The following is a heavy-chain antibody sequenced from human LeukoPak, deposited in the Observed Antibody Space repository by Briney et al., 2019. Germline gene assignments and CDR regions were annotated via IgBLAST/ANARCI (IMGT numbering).Heavy chain of an antibody. CDR3: ARTYYHDSSGYSDY. D-gene: IGHD3-22*01. J-gene: IGHJ4*02. V-gene: IGHV3-48*04. CDR2: ISRSSSTT. Sequence: GGSLRLSCAASGFIFSGYSMNWVRQAPGKGLEWVSYISRSSSTTYYADSVKGRFTISRDNAKNSLYLQLNSLRAEDTAVYYCARTYYHDSSGYSDYWGQGTLVTVSS. CDR1: GFIFSGYS.